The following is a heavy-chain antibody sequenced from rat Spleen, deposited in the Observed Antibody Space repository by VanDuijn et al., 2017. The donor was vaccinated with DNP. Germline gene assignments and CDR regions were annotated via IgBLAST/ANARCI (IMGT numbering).Heavy chain of an antibody. Sequence: EVQLVESGGGLVQPGNSLKLSCAATGFTFSDYNMAWVRQAPTKGLEWVAYISYDGGSTYYRDSVKGRFTISRDNAKSSLYLQMDSLRSEETATYYCAKAGGYSPWYFDYWGQGVMVTVSS. CDR2: ISYDGGST. D-gene: IGHD1-11*01. J-gene: IGHJ2*01. V-gene: IGHV5-20*01. CDR3: AKAGGYSPWYFDY. CDR1: GFTFSDYN.